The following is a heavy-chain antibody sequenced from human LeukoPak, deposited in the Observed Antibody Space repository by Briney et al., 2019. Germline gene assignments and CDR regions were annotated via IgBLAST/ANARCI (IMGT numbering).Heavy chain of an antibody. D-gene: IGHD4-23*01. CDR1: GFTFSSYA. V-gene: IGHV3-23*01. Sequence: GGSLRLSCAASGFTFSSYAMSWVRQAPGKGLEWVSAISGSGGSTYYADSVKGRFTISRDNAKNSLYLQMNSLRAEDTAVYYCARGNSAAFDTWGQGTMVTVSS. CDR3: ARGNSAAFDT. J-gene: IGHJ3*02. CDR2: ISGSGGST.